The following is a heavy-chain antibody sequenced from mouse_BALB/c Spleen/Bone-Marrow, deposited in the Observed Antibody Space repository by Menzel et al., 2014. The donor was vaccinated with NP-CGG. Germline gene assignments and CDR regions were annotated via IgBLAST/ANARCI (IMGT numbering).Heavy chain of an antibody. CDR2: IDPANGNT. V-gene: IGHV14-3*02. Sequence: EGKLQEPGAELVKPGASVKLSCTASGFNIKDTYMHWVKQRPEQGLEWIGRIDPANGNTKYDPKFQGKATITADTSSNTAYLQLSSLASEDTAVYYCARYRLGTYFDYWGQGTTLTVSS. J-gene: IGHJ2*01. CDR3: ARYRLGTYFDY. CDR1: GFNIKDTY. D-gene: IGHD2-14*01.